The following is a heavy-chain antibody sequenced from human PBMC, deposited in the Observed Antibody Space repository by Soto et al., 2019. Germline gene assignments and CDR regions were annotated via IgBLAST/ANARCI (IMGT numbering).Heavy chain of an antibody. CDR2: IYPGDSDT. CDR3: ARKTAADTHAFDI. D-gene: IGHD6-13*01. J-gene: IGHJ3*02. CDR1: GYSFTSYW. V-gene: IGHV5-51*01. Sequence: GESLKISCKGSGYSFTSYWIGWVRQMPGKGLEWMGIIYPGDSDTRYSPSSQGQVTISADKSISTAYLQWSSLKASDTAMYYCARKTAADTHAFDIWGQGTMVTVSS.